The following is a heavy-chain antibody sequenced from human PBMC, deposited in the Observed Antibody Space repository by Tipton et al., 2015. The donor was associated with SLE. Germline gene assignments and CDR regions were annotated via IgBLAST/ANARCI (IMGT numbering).Heavy chain of an antibody. CDR1: GFTFSSYD. CDR3: ARRGRVYGWNYWYFDL. D-gene: IGHD2-8*02. Sequence: GSLRLSCAASGFTFSSYDMHWVRQATGKGLEWVSAIGTAGDTYYPGSVKGRFTISRENAKNSLYLQMNSLRAGDTAVYYCARRGRVYGWNYWYFDLWGRGTLVTVSS. J-gene: IGHJ2*01. V-gene: IGHV3-13*04. CDR2: IGTAGDT.